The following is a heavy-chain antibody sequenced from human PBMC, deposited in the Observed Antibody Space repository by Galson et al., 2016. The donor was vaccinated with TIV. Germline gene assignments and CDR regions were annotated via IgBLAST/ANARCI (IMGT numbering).Heavy chain of an antibody. CDR2: MNRGGTIK. CDR3: VREVEEKLLN. V-gene: IGHV3-74*03. D-gene: IGHD2-15*01. Sequence: SLRLSCAASGFTLTSYWMHWVRQVPGKGLFWVSSMNRGGTIKLYAESVGGRFTISRDSVKNTLFLQMNVLSGDDTAVYFCVREVEEKLLNWGQGTLVTVSS. CDR1: GFTLTSYW. J-gene: IGHJ4*02.